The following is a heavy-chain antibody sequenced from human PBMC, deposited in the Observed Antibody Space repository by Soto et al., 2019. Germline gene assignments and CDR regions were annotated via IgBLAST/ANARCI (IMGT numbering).Heavy chain of an antibody. Sequence: EVQLVESGGGLVKPGGSLRLSCAASGFTFSSYSMNWVRQAPGKGLEWVSSISSSSSYIYYADSVKGRFTISRDNAKKPLYLQMNSLRAEDTALYYCARDYGDYFFDYWGQGTLVTVSS. V-gene: IGHV3-21*01. J-gene: IGHJ4*02. D-gene: IGHD4-17*01. CDR2: ISSSSSYI. CDR3: ARDYGDYFFDY. CDR1: GFTFSSYS.